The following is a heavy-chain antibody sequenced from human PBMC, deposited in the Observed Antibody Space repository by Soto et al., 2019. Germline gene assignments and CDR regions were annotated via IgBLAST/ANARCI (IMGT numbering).Heavy chain of an antibody. J-gene: IGHJ4*02. D-gene: IGHD3-10*01. Sequence: SETLSLTCTVSAGSISSYYWSWIRQPPGKGLEWTGYIYYSGSTNYNPSLKSRVTISVDTSKNQCSLKLSSVTAADTAVYYCAAGYYGSGSYYKHVAVAAPFDYWGQGTLVTVSS. CDR2: IYYSGST. CDR3: AAGYYGSGSYYKHVAVAAPFDY. V-gene: IGHV4-59*01. CDR1: AGSISSYY.